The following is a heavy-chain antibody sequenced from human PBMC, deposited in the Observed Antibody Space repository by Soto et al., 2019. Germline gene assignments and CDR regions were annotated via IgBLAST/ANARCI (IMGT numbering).Heavy chain of an antibody. D-gene: IGHD1-26*01. V-gene: IGHV3-30*18. CDR1: GFTFSSYG. CDR3: AKDIVSDYANYYYGMDV. Sequence: QVQLVESGGGVVQPGRSLRLSCAASGFTFSSYGMHWVRQAAGKGLEWVAVISYDGSNKYYADSVKGRFTISRDNSKNTLYLQMNSLRAEDTAVYYCAKDIVSDYANYYYGMDVWGQGTTVTVSS. J-gene: IGHJ6*02. CDR2: ISYDGSNK.